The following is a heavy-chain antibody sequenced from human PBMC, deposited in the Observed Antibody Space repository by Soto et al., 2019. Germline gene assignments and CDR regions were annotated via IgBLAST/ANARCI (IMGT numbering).Heavy chain of an antibody. J-gene: IGHJ6*02. D-gene: IGHD3-9*01. V-gene: IGHV1-8*01. Sequence: QVQLVQSGAEVKKPGASVKVSCKASGYTFTSYDINWVRQATGQGLEWMGWMNPNSGNTGHAQKVQGRVTMTRNTSISTAYMELSSLRSEDTAVYYCARVGLRYFDWLLSGGYYYYGMDVWGQGTTVTVSS. CDR2: MNPNSGNT. CDR1: GYTFTSYD. CDR3: ARVGLRYFDWLLSGGYYYYGMDV.